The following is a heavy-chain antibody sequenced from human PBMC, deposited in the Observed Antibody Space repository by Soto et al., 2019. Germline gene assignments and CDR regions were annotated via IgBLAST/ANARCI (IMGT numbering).Heavy chain of an antibody. CDR1: GGSFSGYY. V-gene: IGHV4-34*01. J-gene: IGHJ6*03. CDR2: INHSGST. D-gene: IGHD1-7*01. CDR3: GRGLGVTGTTSDYYYYMDV. Sequence: SETLSLTCAVYGGSFSGYYWSWIRQPPGKGLEWIGEINHSGSTNYNPSLKSRVTISVDTSKNQFSLKLSSVTAADTAVYYCGRGLGVTGTTSDYYYYMDVWGKGTTVTVSS.